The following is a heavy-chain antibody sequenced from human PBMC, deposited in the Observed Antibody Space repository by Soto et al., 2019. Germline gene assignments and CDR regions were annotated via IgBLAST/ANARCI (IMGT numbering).Heavy chain of an antibody. V-gene: IGHV3-30*18. D-gene: IGHD3-22*01. Sequence: QVQLVESGGGVVQPGRSLRLSCAASGFTVSSFAMHWVRQVPGKGLEWVAVISFDGRNTYYGDSVKGRFTISRDLSKNTLYLQMNGLRREDTAVYYCANPWGSSGYGFDNWGQGTLVTVSS. CDR3: ANPWGSSGYGFDN. CDR1: GFTVSSFA. CDR2: ISFDGRNT. J-gene: IGHJ4*02.